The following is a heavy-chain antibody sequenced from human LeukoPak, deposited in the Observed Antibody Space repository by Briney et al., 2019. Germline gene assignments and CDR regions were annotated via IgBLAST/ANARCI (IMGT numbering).Heavy chain of an antibody. CDR2: IYTSGST. D-gene: IGHD6-13*01. CDR3: ARGIGSWYYFDY. Sequence: PETLSLTCTVSGGSINSYYWCWIRQPAGKGLEWIGRIYTSGSTNYNPSLKSRVTMSVDTSKNQFSLKLSSVTAADTAVYYCARGIGSWYYFDYWGQGTLVTVSS. V-gene: IGHV4-4*07. J-gene: IGHJ4*02. CDR1: GGSINSYY.